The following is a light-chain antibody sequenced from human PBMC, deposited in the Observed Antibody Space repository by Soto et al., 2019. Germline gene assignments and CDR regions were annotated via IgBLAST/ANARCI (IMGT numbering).Light chain of an antibody. Sequence: EIVMTQSPPTLSVSPGERATLSCRASQSVSSDLAWYQQKPGQAPRFLIYGASTRATGIPARFSGSGSGTEFTLTISSLQSEDFAVYYCQKYNNWPRFTFGGGTKVDIK. V-gene: IGKV3-15*01. CDR2: GAS. J-gene: IGKJ4*02. CDR3: QKYNNWPRFT. CDR1: QSVSSD.